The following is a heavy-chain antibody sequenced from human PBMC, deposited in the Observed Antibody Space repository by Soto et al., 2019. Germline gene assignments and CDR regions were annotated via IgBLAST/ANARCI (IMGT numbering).Heavy chain of an antibody. J-gene: IGHJ6*04. D-gene: IGHD6-13*01. CDR3: ARDWGIAAADYYYYGMDV. CDR2: IYYSGST. V-gene: IGHV4-30-4*01. Sequence: PSETLSLTCTVSGGSISSGDYYWSWIRQPPGKGLEWIGYIYYSGSTYYNPSLKSRVTISVDTSKNQFSLKLSSVTAADTAVYYWARDWGIAAADYYYYGMDVWGKGTRVTVSS. CDR1: GGSISSGDYY.